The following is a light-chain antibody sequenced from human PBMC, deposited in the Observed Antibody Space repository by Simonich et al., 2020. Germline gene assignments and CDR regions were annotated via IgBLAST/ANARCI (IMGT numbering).Light chain of an antibody. CDR3: CSYAGSVV. J-gene: IGLJ2*01. Sequence: QSALTQPVSVSGSPGQSITISCTGTSSDVGSYNLVSWYQQHPGKAPKLMIYEGSKRPSGVSNRFSGSKSGNTASLTISVLQAEDEADYYCCSYAGSVVFGGGTNLTVL. CDR2: EGS. CDR1: SSDVGSYNL. V-gene: IGLV2-23*01.